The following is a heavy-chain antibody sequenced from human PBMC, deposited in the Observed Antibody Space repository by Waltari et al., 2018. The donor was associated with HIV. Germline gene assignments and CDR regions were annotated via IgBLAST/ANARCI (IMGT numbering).Heavy chain of an antibody. CDR3: ARAQYYYDSSGYYYGDYGMDV. J-gene: IGHJ6*02. D-gene: IGHD3-22*01. CDR2: INPNSGGT. V-gene: IGHV1-2*02. Sequence: QVQLVQSGAEVQKPGAAVKVSCKASVYPFTGDYMYWLRQAPGQGLEWMGWINPNSGGTNYAQKFQGRVTMARDTSISTAYMELSRLRSDDTAVYYCARAQYYYDSSGYYYGDYGMDVWGQGTTVTVSS. CDR1: VYPFTGDY.